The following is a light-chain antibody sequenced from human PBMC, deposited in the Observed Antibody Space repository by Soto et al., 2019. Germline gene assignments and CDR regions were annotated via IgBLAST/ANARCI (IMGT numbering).Light chain of an antibody. CDR1: QGIGNS. V-gene: IGKV1-27*01. CDR2: SAS. Sequence: DIQMTQSPPSLSASVGDRVTITCRASQGIGNSLAWYQQKPGTVPKLLIYSASTLQSGVPSRFSVSGSGTDFTRTISSLQPEDVAAYYCQKYNTVPATFGQGTRLEIK. CDR3: QKYNTVPAT. J-gene: IGKJ5*01.